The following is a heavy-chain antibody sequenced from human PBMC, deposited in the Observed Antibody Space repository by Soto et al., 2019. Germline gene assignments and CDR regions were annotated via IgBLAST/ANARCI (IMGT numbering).Heavy chain of an antibody. J-gene: IGHJ6*02. Sequence: SETLSLTCTVSGGSISGYYWSWIRQPPGKGLEWIGNVYYSGGAKYNPSVKRRVSISVDTSKNQFSLNLSSVTAADTAVYYCTRDGDGRMTTNPYYYYGMDVWGPGITVNVSS. D-gene: IGHD2-21*02. V-gene: IGHV4-59*01. CDR3: TRDGDGRMTTNPYYYYGMDV. CDR1: GGSISGYY. CDR2: VYYSGGA.